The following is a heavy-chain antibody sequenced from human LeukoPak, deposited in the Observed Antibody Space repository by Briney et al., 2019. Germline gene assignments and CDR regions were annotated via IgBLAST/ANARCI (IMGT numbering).Heavy chain of an antibody. J-gene: IGHJ4*02. V-gene: IGHV1-18*01. CDR1: GYTFTCYG. CDR3: ARDWDSSGYYKASFDY. CDR2: ISAYNGNT. D-gene: IGHD3-22*01. Sequence: ASVKVSCKASGYTFTCYGISWVRQAPGQGLEWMGWISAYNGNTNYAQKLQGRVTMTTDTSTSTAYMELRSLRSDDTAVYYCARDWDSSGYYKASFDYWGQGTLVTVSS.